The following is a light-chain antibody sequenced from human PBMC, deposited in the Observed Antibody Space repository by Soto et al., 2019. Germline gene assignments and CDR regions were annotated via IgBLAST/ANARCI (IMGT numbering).Light chain of an antibody. CDR2: SAS. V-gene: IGKV1-39*01. Sequence: DIQMTQSPSSLSASVGDRVTITWRASQSIDNYLNWYQQKSGKAPQLLIYSASHLQSGVPSRFCGGGYGTDFILTISSLQPEDSAIYFCQQSITAPLTFGGGTKVEIK. CDR3: QQSITAPLT. J-gene: IGKJ4*01. CDR1: QSIDNY.